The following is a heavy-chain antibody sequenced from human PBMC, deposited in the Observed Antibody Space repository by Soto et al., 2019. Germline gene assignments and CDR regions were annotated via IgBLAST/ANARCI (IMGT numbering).Heavy chain of an antibody. CDR1: GFPFGTTD. Sequence: GALGLTGSASGFPFGTTDMSWVRQAPGEGLEWVSTIDGSGGITFYADSVKGRFTISRDNSRNTVYLQMNSLRGDDTALYYCVKNSGWFNTWGQGALVTVYS. CDR2: IDGSGGIT. D-gene: IGHD3-10*01. V-gene: IGHV3-23*01. CDR3: VKNSGWFNT. J-gene: IGHJ5*02.